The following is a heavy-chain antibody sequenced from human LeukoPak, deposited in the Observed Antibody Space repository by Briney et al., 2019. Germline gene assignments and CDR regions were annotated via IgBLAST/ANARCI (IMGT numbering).Heavy chain of an antibody. Sequence: PSETLSLTCAVYGGSFSDYYWTWIRQPPGKGLEWIGEINHRGSTHYNPSLKSRATMSVDTSKSQFSLKLSSVTAADTAIYYCAGGGYCGVSSCFAPLLDWWGQGSPVTVSS. J-gene: IGHJ4*02. CDR3: AGGGYCGVSSCFAPLLDW. V-gene: IGHV4-34*01. CDR1: GGSFSDYY. D-gene: IGHD2-15*01. CDR2: INHRGST.